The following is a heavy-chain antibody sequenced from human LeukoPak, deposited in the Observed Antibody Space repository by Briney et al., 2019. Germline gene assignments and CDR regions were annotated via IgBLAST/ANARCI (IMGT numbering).Heavy chain of an antibody. V-gene: IGHV7-4-1*02. CDR3: ARVNYYDSSGYSVYFDY. Sequence: GASVKVSCKASGYTFTSYGISWVRQAPGQGLEWMGWINTNTGNPTYAQGFTGRFVFSLDTSVSTAYLQISSLKAEDTAMYYCARVNYYDSSGYSVYFDYWGQGTLVTVSS. D-gene: IGHD3-22*01. J-gene: IGHJ4*02. CDR2: INTNTGNP. CDR1: GYTFTSYG.